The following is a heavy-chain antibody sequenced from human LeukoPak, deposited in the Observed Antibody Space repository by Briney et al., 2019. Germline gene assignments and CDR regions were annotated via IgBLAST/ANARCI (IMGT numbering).Heavy chain of an antibody. CDR1: GRSFSGYY. CDR3: ARFGGIAAAGTSPGGLDY. Sequence: SETLSLTCALYGRSFSGYYWSWIRQHPGKVLEWIGYIYYSGSPYFNPSFKSRVTISVDTPKNQFSLKLSSVTAADTAVYYCARFGGIAAAGTSPGGLDYWGQGTLVTVSS. J-gene: IGHJ4*02. V-gene: IGHV4-31*11. CDR2: IYYSGSP. D-gene: IGHD6-13*01.